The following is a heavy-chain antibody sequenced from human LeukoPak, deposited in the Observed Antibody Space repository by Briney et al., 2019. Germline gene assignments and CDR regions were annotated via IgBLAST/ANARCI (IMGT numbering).Heavy chain of an antibody. Sequence: ASVKVSCKASGGTFSSYAISWVRQAPGQGLEWMGWISAYNGNTNYAQKLQGRVTMTTDTSTSTAYMELRSLRSDDTAVYYCAKDRTIPSYYDILTGYRTVDAFDIWGQGTMVTVSS. D-gene: IGHD3-9*01. V-gene: IGHV1-18*01. CDR1: GGTFSSYA. CDR2: ISAYNGNT. J-gene: IGHJ3*02. CDR3: AKDRTIPSYYDILTGYRTVDAFDI.